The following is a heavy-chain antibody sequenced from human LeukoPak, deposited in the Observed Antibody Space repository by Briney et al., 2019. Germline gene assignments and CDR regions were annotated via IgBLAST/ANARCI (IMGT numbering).Heavy chain of an antibody. CDR2: ISSSSSYI. CDR3: ARADSGYASGY. V-gene: IGHV3-21*01. CDR1: GFTFSSYS. D-gene: IGHD5-12*01. Sequence: GGSLRLSCAASGFTFSSYSMNWVRQAPGKGLEWVSSISSSSSYIYYADSVKGRFTISRDNAKNSLYLQMNSLRAEDTAVYYCARADSGYASGYWGQGTLVTVSS. J-gene: IGHJ4*02.